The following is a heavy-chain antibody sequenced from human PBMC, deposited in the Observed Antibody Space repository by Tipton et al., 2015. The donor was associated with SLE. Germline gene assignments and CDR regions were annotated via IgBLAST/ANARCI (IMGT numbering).Heavy chain of an antibody. J-gene: IGHJ5*02. CDR3: ARARYCSGGSCSNWFDP. CDR1: GGSISSYY. D-gene: IGHD2-15*01. CDR2: IYYSGST. V-gene: IGHV4-59*12. Sequence: LRLSCTVSGGSISSYYWSWIRQPPGKGLEWIGYIYYSGSTNYNPSLKSRVTISVDTSKNQFSLKLSSVTAADTAVYYCARARYCSGGSCSNWFDPWGQGTLVTVSS.